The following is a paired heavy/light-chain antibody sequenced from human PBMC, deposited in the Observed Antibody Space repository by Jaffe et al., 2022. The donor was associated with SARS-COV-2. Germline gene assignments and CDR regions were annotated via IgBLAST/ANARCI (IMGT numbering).Light chain of an antibody. CDR1: NIRSKS. V-gene: IGLV3-21*02. J-gene: IGLJ3*02. Sequence: SYVLTQPPSVSVAPGQTARIACGGDNIRSKSVHWYQQRPGQAPVLVVYHDTDRPSGIPERFSGSNSGNTATLTITGVEAGDEADYYCQVWDPSSDWVFGGGTKLAVL. CDR2: HDT. CDR3: QVWDPSSDWV.
Heavy chain of an antibody. D-gene: IGHD3-3*01. V-gene: IGHV3-23*01. J-gene: IGHJ5*02. CDR2: ISGSGDAT. CDR3: AKVGGGLRQQQAPFWFDP. Sequence: EMQLLESGGGLVRPGESLRLSCAASGFAFDYHAMIWVRQAPGKGLEWVSVISGSGDATYYADSVKGRFTISRDSSKNTLHLQMNSLRPEDTAVYYCAKVGGGLRQQQAPFWFDPRGRGTLVTVSS. CDR1: GFAFDYHA.